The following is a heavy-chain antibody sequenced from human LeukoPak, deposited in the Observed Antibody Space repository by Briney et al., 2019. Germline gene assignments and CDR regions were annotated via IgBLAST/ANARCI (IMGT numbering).Heavy chain of an antibody. D-gene: IGHD3-22*01. V-gene: IGHV4-39*01. CDR2: IYYSGST. CDR3: ARAGPYDSSGYYRTNWFDP. CDR1: GGSISSSSYY. J-gene: IGHJ5*02. Sequence: SSETLSLTCTVSGGSISSSSYYWGWIRQPPGKGLEWIGSIYYSGSTYYNPSLKSRVTISVDTSKNQFSLKLSSVTAADTAVYYCARAGPYDSSGYYRTNWFDPWGQGTLVTVSS.